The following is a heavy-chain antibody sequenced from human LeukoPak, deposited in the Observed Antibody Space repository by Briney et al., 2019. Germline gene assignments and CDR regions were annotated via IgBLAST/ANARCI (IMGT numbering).Heavy chain of an antibody. J-gene: IGHJ1*01. V-gene: IGHV1-69*06. CDR2: IIPIFGTA. Sequence: SVKLSCKASGGTFSSYAISWVRQAPGQGLEWMGRIIPIFGTANDAQKFQGRVTITADKSTSTAYMELSSLRSEDTAVYYCARDGPRYYDSSGYLTEYFQHWGQGTLVTVSS. CDR1: GGTFSSYA. CDR3: ARDGPRYYDSSGYLTEYFQH. D-gene: IGHD3-22*01.